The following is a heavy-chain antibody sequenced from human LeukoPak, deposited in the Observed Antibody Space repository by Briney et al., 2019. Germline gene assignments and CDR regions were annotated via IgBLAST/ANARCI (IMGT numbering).Heavy chain of an antibody. CDR1: GGSFSGYY. Sequence: SETLSLTCAVYGGSFSGYYCHWIRQPPGKGLEWIGEISHRGNTKYYPSLKSRVTISLDTSKNQFSLRLSSVTAADTAVYYCARRFPAYCGGDCLSANWFDPWGQGALVTVSS. CDR3: ARRFPAYCGGDCLSANWFDP. CDR2: ISHRGNT. J-gene: IGHJ5*02. V-gene: IGHV4-34*01. D-gene: IGHD2-21*02.